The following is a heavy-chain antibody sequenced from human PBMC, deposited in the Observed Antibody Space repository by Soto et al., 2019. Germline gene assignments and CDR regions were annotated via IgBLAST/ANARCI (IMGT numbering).Heavy chain of an antibody. CDR2: ICSGSP. Sequence: EVQLLESGGGLVQPGGSLRLSCAASGFTFSGYAMSWVRQAPGKGLEWVSTICSGSPFYADSVKGRFTISRDNANSMLHLQMNSPRADDTAVYFCAQDLGSSWYHYNSFAPGGQGTRVTVSS. CDR1: GFTFSGYA. J-gene: IGHJ5*02. CDR3: AQDLGSSWYHYNSFAP. D-gene: IGHD6-13*01. V-gene: IGHV3-23*01.